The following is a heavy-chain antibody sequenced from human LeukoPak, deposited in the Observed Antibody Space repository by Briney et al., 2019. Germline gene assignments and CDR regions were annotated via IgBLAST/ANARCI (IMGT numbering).Heavy chain of an antibody. CDR2: IYSGGST. J-gene: IGHJ4*02. V-gene: IGHV3-66*01. Sequence: GGSLRLSCAASGFTVSSNYMSWVRQAPGKGLEWVSVIYSGGSTFYADSVRGRFTISRDNSKNTLYLQMNSLRAEDTAAYYCARDVSGSSSWSDFDYWGQGTLVTVSS. CDR1: GFTVSSNY. D-gene: IGHD6-13*01. CDR3: ARDVSGSSSWSDFDY.